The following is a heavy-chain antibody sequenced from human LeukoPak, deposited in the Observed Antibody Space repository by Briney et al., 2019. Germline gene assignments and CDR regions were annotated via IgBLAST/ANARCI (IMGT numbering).Heavy chain of an antibody. CDR3: ARQRERWLQKSRPVDAFDI. D-gene: IGHD5-24*01. V-gene: IGHV4-59*08. Sequence: XETLSLTCTVSGGSISSYYWSWIRQPPGKGLEWIGYIYYSGSTNYNPSLKSRVTISVDTSKNQFSLKLSSVTAADTAVYYCARQRERWLQKSRPVDAFDIWGQGTMVTVSS. CDR1: GGSISSYY. CDR2: IYYSGST. J-gene: IGHJ3*02.